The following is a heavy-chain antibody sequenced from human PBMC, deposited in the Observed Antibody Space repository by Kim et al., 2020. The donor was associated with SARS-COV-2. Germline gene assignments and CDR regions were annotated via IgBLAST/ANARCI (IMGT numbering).Heavy chain of an antibody. CDR2: ISYDGSNK. D-gene: IGHD3-16*01. CDR1: GFTFSSYA. V-gene: IGHV3-30*04. Sequence: GGSLRLSCAASGFTFSSYAMHWVRQAPGKGLEWVAVISYDGSNKYYADSVKGRFTISRDNSKNTLYLQMNSLRAEDTAVYYCARDYYDYVWGSYNWFDPWGRRPLLTVSS. CDR3: ARDYYDYVWGSYNWFDP. J-gene: IGHJ5*02.